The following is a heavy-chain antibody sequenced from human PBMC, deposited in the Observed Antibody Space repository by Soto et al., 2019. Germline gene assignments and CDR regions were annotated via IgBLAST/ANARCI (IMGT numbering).Heavy chain of an antibody. V-gene: IGHV4-4*07. D-gene: IGHD2-8*02. CDR2: FSLSGTT. CDR1: GASITCSSY. J-gene: IGHJ4*02. Sequence: SETLSLTCTVSGASITCSSYWSWIRQPAGKGLEWIGRFSLSGTTNYNPSLRSRVPMSADVSKNQFSLRLTSVTAADTALYYCARGMTPPGAPAWYYFDSWGQGTLVTVSS. CDR3: ARGMTPPGAPAWYYFDS.